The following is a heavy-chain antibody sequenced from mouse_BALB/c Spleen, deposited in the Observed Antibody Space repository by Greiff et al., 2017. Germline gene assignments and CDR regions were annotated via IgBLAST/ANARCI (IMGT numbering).Heavy chain of an antibody. Sequence: QVQLQQSGPELVKPGASVKMSCKASGYTFTDYVISWVKQRTGQGLELIGEIYPGSGSTYYNEKFKGKATMTADKSSNTAYMQLSSLTSEDSAVYFCEGDYDGVDYWGQGTTLTVSS. CDR1: GYTFTDYV. J-gene: IGHJ2*01. V-gene: IGHV1-77*01. D-gene: IGHD2-4*01. CDR2: IYPGSGST. CDR3: EGDYDGVDY.